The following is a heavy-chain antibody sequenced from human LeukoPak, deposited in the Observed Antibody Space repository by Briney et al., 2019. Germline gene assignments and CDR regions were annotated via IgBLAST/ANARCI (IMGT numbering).Heavy chain of an antibody. CDR2: INPSGGGT. CDR1: GYTFTSYY. J-gene: IGHJ5*02. V-gene: IGHV1-46*01. CDR3: ARDMLAVPSNWFDP. Sequence: ASVKVSCKASGYTFTSYYIHWVRQAPGQGLEWMGVINPSGGGTSYAQKFQGRVTMTGDTSTSTVYMDLRSLRSEDTAVYFCARDMLAVPSNWFDPWGQRTLVTVSS. D-gene: IGHD2-8*01.